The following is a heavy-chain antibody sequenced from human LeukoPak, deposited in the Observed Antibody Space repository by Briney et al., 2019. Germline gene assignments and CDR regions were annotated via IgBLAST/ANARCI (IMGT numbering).Heavy chain of an antibody. D-gene: IGHD3-3*01. CDR2: ISYDGSNK. J-gene: IGHJ4*02. V-gene: IGHV3-30-3*01. Sequence: GGSLRLSCAASGFTFSSYAMHWVRQAPGKGLEWVAVISYDGSNKYYADSVKGRFTISRDNSKDTLYLQMNSLRAEDTAVYYCAKDLGYDFWSGGYFDYWGQGTLVTVSS. CDR3: AKDLGYDFWSGGYFDY. CDR1: GFTFSSYA.